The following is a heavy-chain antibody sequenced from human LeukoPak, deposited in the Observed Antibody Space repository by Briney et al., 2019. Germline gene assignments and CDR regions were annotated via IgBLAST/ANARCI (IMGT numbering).Heavy chain of an antibody. CDR1: GFTFSSYW. D-gene: IGHD3-22*01. Sequence: GGSLRLSCAASGFTFSSYWMSWVRQAPGKGLEWVANIKQDGSEKYYVDSVKGRFTISRDNAKNSLYLQMNSLRAEDTAVYYCARAPGEAYYYDSSGYPALFDYWGQGTLVTVSS. CDR3: ARAPGEAYYYDSSGYPALFDY. V-gene: IGHV3-7*01. J-gene: IGHJ4*02. CDR2: IKQDGSEK.